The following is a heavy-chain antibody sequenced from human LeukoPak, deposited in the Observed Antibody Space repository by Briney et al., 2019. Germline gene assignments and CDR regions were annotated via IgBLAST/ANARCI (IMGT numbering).Heavy chain of an antibody. D-gene: IGHD3-16*01. CDR2: FDHEDGKT. CDR1: GYTLTELS. J-gene: IGHJ4*02. Sequence: ASVKVSCKVSGYTLTELSMHWVRQAPGKGLEWMGGFDHEDGKTIYAQKFQGRVRMTEDPSTDTAYMAVSSLRPEDKGVYYCESLRPYVWGSLLDYWGQGTLVTVSS. V-gene: IGHV1-24*01. CDR3: ESLRPYVWGSLLDY.